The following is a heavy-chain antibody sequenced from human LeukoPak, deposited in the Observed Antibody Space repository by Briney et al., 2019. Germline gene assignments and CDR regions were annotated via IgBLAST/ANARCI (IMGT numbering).Heavy chain of an antibody. V-gene: IGHV3-7*03. CDR3: ARDKYYFDTSAYYQPSDDAFDI. J-gene: IGHJ3*02. Sequence: GGSLRLSCAASQFRFSNYWMSWVRQAPGKGLEWVANIKEDGSEKFYVDSVKGRFTISRDNAQKSLYLQMNSLRAEDTAVYYCARDKYYFDTSAYYQPSDDAFDIWGQGTMVTVSS. CDR2: IKEDGSEK. D-gene: IGHD3-22*01. CDR1: QFRFSNYW.